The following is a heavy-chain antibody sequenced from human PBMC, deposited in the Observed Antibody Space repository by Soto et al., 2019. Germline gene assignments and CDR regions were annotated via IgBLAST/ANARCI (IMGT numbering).Heavy chain of an antibody. CDR3: ASIAAPGTTHFDF. Sequence: PSETLSLTCTFSCGSLVSSGYYWGWIRQSPGKGLEWIGNIYYSGNTFYNPSLKSRVTISVDTSKNQIYLHLSAVTAADTAIFYCASIAAPGTTHFDFWGQGTLVTVSS. J-gene: IGHJ4*02. CDR1: CGSLVSSGYY. CDR2: IYYSGNT. V-gene: IGHV4-39*01. D-gene: IGHD6-13*01.